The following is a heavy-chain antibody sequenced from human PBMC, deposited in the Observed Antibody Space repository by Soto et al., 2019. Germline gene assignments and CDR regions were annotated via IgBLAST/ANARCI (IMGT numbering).Heavy chain of an antibody. V-gene: IGHV2-5*01. D-gene: IGHD3-10*01. CDR2: IYWNDDK. CDR3: AHIWGSGSYYQRFDY. Sequence: SGPTLVNPTQTLTLTCTFSGFSLSTSGVGVGWIHQPPGKALEWLALIYWNDDKRYSPSLKSRLTITKDTSKNQVVLTMTNMDPVDTATYYCAHIWGSGSYYQRFDYWGQGTLVTVSS. CDR1: GFSLSTSGVG. J-gene: IGHJ4*02.